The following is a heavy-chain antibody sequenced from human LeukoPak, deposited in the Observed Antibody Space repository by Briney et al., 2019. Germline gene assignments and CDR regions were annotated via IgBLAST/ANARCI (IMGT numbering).Heavy chain of an antibody. D-gene: IGHD1-26*01. CDR3: ARSFGGSYPHFDY. CDR1: RFTFSTYT. CDR2: ISYDGFNK. Sequence: GGSLRLSCAASRFTFSTYTMNWVRQAPGKGLEWVAVISYDGFNKDYADSVKGRFTISRDNSKNTLFLQMNSLRPEDTAVYYCARSFGGSYPHFDYWGQGTLVTVSS. V-gene: IGHV3-30-3*01. J-gene: IGHJ4*02.